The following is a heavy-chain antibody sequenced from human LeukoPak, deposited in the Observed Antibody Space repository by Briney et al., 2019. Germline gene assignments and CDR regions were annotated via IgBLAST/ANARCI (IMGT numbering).Heavy chain of an antibody. CDR1: GCTFSSYD. Sequence: GGSLRLSCAASGCTFSSYDMTWVREAPGRGLEWVSSIRPSGDNTYYGDSVKGRFTISRDNSKNTVYLQMNNMRVDDTAVYFCARVAGWHWFDPWGQGTLVTVSS. J-gene: IGHJ5*02. V-gene: IGHV3-23*01. CDR3: ARVAGWHWFDP. D-gene: IGHD6-19*01. CDR2: IRPSGDNT.